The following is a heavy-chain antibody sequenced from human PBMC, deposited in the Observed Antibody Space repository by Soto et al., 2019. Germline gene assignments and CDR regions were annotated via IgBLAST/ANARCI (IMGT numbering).Heavy chain of an antibody. CDR1: GFTFSSYS. Sequence: EVQLVESGGGLVQPGGSLRLSCAASGFTFSSYSMNWVRQAPGKGLEWVSYISSSSSTIYYADSVKGRFTISRDNAKNSLYLHMNSLRDEDTAVYYCARVSRRGAYYYGMDVWGQGTTVTVSS. CDR3: ARVSRRGAYYYGMDV. J-gene: IGHJ6*02. CDR2: ISSSSSTI. V-gene: IGHV3-48*02.